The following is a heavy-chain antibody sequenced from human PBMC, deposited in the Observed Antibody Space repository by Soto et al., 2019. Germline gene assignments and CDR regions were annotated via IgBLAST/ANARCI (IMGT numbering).Heavy chain of an antibody. CDR2: FDPEDGET. V-gene: IGHV1-24*01. J-gene: IGHJ6*02. D-gene: IGHD3-3*01. CDR3: ATKRREGITIFGVVIPTPLYSAYGMDV. CDR1: GYTLTELS. Sequence: ASVKVSCKVSGYTLTELSMHWVRQAPGKGLEWMGGFDPEDGETIYAQKFQGRVTMTEDTSTDTAYMELSSLRSEDTAVYYCATKRREGITIFGVVIPTPLYSAYGMDVWGQGTRVTVSS.